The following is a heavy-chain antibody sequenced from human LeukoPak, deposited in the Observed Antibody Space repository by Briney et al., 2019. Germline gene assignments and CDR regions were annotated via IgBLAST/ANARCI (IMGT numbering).Heavy chain of an antibody. V-gene: IGHV4-31*03. CDR3: ARGGVVRYHLFDP. Sequence: PSETLPLTCTVSGGSISSGGYYWSWIRQHPGKGLEWIGYIYYSGSTYYNPSLKSRVTISVDTSKNQFSLKLSSVTAADTAVYYCARGGVVRYHLFDPWGQGTLVTVSS. J-gene: IGHJ5*02. D-gene: IGHD4-23*01. CDR2: IYYSGST. CDR1: GGSISSGGYY.